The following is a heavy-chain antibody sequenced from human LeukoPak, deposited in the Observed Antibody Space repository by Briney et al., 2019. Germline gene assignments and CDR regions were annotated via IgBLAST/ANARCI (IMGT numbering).Heavy chain of an antibody. V-gene: IGHV4-61*02. D-gene: IGHD3-3*01. CDR1: GGSTSSGSYY. Sequence: TLSLTCTVSGGSTSSGSYYWSWIRQPAGKGLEWIGRIYTSGSTNYNPSLKSRVTISVDTSKNQFSLKLSSVTAADTAVYYCARVGFWSGYYTGSFYYYYMDVWGKGTTVTVSS. CDR3: ARVGFWSGYYTGSFYYYYMDV. J-gene: IGHJ6*03. CDR2: IYTSGST.